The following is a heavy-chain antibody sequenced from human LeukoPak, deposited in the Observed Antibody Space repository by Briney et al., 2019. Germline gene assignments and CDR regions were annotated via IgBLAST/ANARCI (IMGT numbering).Heavy chain of an antibody. D-gene: IGHD2-2*01. CDR1: GGSISSSSYY. CDR3: ARGNVVVPAVDY. Sequence: PSETLSLTCTVSGGSISSSSYYWGWIRQPPGKGLEWIGYIYHSGRTYYNPSLKSRVTISVDRSKNQFSLKLSSVTAADTAVYYCARGNVVVPAVDYWGQGTLVTVSS. J-gene: IGHJ4*02. CDR2: IYHSGRT. V-gene: IGHV4-39*07.